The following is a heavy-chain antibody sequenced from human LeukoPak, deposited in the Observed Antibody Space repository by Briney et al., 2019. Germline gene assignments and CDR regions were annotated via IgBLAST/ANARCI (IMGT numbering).Heavy chain of an antibody. CDR1: EFTFDDYA. CDR2: ISWNSGFI. D-gene: IGHD6-19*01. V-gene: IGHV3-9*01. Sequence: GGSLRLSCAASEFTFDDYAMHWVRQAPGKGLEWVSGISWNSGFIAYADSVKGRFTISRDNAKNSLYLQMNSLRAEDTAVYYCASDYSSGWLYAFDIWGQGTMVTVSS. J-gene: IGHJ3*02. CDR3: ASDYSSGWLYAFDI.